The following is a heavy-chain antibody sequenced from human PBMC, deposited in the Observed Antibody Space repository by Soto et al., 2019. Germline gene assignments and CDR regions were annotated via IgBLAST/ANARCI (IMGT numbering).Heavy chain of an antibody. V-gene: IGHV4-39*01. CDR1: GGSISSSSYY. J-gene: IGHJ6*02. Sequence: SETLSPACTVSGGSISSSSYYWGWICQPPGQGLEWIGGMYYSGSTYYNPSLKSRVTISVDTSKNQFSLKLSSVTAADTAVYYCARHLEGSGWPIYYYYGMDVWGQGTTVTSP. CDR3: ARHLEGSGWPIYYYYGMDV. D-gene: IGHD6-19*01. CDR2: MYYSGST.